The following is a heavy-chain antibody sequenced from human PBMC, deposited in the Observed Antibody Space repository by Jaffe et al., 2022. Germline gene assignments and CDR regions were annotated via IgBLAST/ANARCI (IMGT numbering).Heavy chain of an antibody. V-gene: IGHV4-30-2*01. CDR2: IYPSGGT. CDR1: GASISSGGYS. J-gene: IGHJ3*02. D-gene: IGHD2-8*02. CDR3: ARRSTANSFAFDI. Sequence: QLQLQESGSGLVKPSQTLSLTCAVSGASISSGGYSWSWIRQPPGKGLEWIGYIYPSGGTYYNPSLKSRLTISVDRSKNQFSLRLSSVTAADTAVYFCARRSTANSFAFDIWGQGTMVTVSS.